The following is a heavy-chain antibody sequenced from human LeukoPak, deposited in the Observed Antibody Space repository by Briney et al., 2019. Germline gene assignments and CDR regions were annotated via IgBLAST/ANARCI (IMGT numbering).Heavy chain of an antibody. CDR1: GGSISSSSSY. D-gene: IGHD3-3*01. CDR2: IYYSGST. Sequence: PSETLSLTCTVSGGSISSSSSYWGWIRQPPGKGLEWIGSIYYSGSTSYNPSLKSRVTISVDRSKNQFSLKLSSVTAADTAVYYCAGRSLTIFGGVTSRVYYFDHWGQGTLVTVSS. CDR3: AGRSLTIFGGVTSRVYYFDH. J-gene: IGHJ4*02. V-gene: IGHV4-39*01.